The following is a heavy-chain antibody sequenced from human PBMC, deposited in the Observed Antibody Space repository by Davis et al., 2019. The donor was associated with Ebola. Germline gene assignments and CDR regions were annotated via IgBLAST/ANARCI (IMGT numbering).Heavy chain of an antibody. CDR2: ISYDGSNK. D-gene: IGHD5-24*01. J-gene: IGHJ6*02. Sequence: GGSLRLSCAASGFTFSSYWMSWVRQAPGKGLEWVAVISYDGSNKYYADSVKGRFTISRDNSKNTLYLQMNSLRAEDTAVYYCARDRGGYKGRGYYYYYGMDVWGQGTTVTVSS. CDR3: ARDRGGYKGRGYYYYYGMDV. V-gene: IGHV3-30-3*01. CDR1: GFTFSSYW.